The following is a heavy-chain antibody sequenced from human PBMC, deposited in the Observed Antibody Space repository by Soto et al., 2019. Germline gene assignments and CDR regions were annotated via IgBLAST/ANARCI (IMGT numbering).Heavy chain of an antibody. CDR3: ARLNLDFRLYSSSQYYFDY. J-gene: IGHJ4*02. CDR2: IYYSGST. CDR1: GGSISSSGYY. D-gene: IGHD6-13*01. Sequence: PSETLSLTCTVSGGSISSSGYYWGWIRQPPGKGLEWIGSIYYSGSTYYNPSLKSRVTISVDTSKNQFSLKLSSVTAADTAVYYCARLNLDFRLYSSSQYYFDYWGQGTLVTVSS. V-gene: IGHV4-39*01.